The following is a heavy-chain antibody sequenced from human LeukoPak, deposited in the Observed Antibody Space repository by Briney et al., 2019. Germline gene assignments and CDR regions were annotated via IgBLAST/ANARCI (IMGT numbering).Heavy chain of an antibody. V-gene: IGHV3-30*04. CDR2: ISYDGSNK. Sequence: GRSLRLSCAASGFTFSSYAMHWVRQAPGKGLEWVAVISYDGSNKYYADSVKGRFTISRDNSKNTLYLQMNSLRAEDTAVYYCAKDNHADYWGQGTLVTVSS. D-gene: IGHD1-14*01. J-gene: IGHJ4*02. CDR1: GFTFSSYA. CDR3: AKDNHADY.